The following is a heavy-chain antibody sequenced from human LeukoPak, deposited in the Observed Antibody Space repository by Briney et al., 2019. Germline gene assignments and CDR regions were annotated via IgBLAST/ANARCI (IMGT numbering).Heavy chain of an antibody. CDR2: IYTSGST. J-gene: IGHJ4*02. V-gene: IGHV4-61*02. CDR3: ARSNGRSGWGFYYFDY. D-gene: IGHD6-19*01. CDR1: GGSISSRTYY. Sequence: PSETLSLTCTVSGGSISSRTYYWSWIRQPAGKGLEWIGRIYTSGSTNYNPSLKSRITISVDTSNNQFSLKLNSVTAADTAVYYCARSNGRSGWGFYYFDYWGQGTLVTVSS.